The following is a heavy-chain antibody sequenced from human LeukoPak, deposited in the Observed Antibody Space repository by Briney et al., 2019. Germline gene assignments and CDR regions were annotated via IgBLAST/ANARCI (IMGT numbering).Heavy chain of an antibody. D-gene: IGHD4/OR15-4a*01. Sequence: KPGGSLRLSCAASGFSFSSYTMNWVRQAPGKGLEWVSSIRSSSSYIYYADSLKGRFTISRDNAKNSLYLQMNSLRAEDTAIYYCASFYYSALFDYWGQGTLVTVSS. CDR3: ASFYYSALFDY. V-gene: IGHV3-21*04. J-gene: IGHJ4*02. CDR2: IRSSSSYI. CDR1: GFSFSSYT.